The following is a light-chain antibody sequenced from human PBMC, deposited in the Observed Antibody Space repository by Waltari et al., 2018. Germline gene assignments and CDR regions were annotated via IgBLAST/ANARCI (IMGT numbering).Light chain of an antibody. Sequence: QSVLTQPPSASGTPGPRVTISCPGRSSTTGSNYVSWYQQLPGTAPKRSIYRNNQWPSGVPDRFSGSKSGTSASLAISGLRSEDEADYYCAAWDDSLSGWVFGGGTKLTVL. V-gene: IGLV1-47*01. CDR1: SSTTGSNY. CDR3: AAWDDSLSGWV. J-gene: IGLJ3*02. CDR2: RNN.